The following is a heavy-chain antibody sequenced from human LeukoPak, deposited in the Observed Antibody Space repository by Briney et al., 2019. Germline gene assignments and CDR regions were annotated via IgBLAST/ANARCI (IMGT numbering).Heavy chain of an antibody. CDR3: ARSRVSSGWGRDAFDI. CDR1: GFTFSSYG. J-gene: IGHJ3*02. D-gene: IGHD6-19*01. CDR2: IRYDGSNK. Sequence: PGGSLRLSCAASGFTFSSYGMHWVRQAPGKGLEWVAFIRYDGSNKYYADSVKGRFTISRDNSKNTLYLQMNSLRAEDTAVYYCARSRVSSGWGRDAFDIWGQGTMVTVSS. V-gene: IGHV3-30*02.